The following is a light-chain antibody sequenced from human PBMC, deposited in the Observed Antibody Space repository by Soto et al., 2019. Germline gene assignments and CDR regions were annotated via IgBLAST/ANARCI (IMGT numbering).Light chain of an antibody. Sequence: EIVMTQSPATLSVSPGESATLSCRASQSISFYLAWYQQRPGQAPRLLIYGASTRAAGIPARFSGSGAGTEFALTISSLQSEDFAVYYCQQNNKWPRTFGQGTKVDI. CDR1: QSISFY. CDR2: GAS. CDR3: QQNNKWPRT. V-gene: IGKV3-15*01. J-gene: IGKJ1*01.